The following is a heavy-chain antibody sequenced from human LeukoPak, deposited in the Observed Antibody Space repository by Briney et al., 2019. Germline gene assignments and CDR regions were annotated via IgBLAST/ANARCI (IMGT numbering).Heavy chain of an antibody. V-gene: IGHV3-48*04. CDR3: AREPSLFAFDI. CDR1: GFTFNSYS. CDR2: ISSSSSTI. Sequence: GGSLRLSCAASGFTFNSYSMNWVRQAPGKGLEWVSYISSSSSTIYYADSVKGRFTISRDNAKNSLYLQMNSLRAEDTAVYYCAREPSLFAFDIWGQGTMVTVSS. J-gene: IGHJ3*02.